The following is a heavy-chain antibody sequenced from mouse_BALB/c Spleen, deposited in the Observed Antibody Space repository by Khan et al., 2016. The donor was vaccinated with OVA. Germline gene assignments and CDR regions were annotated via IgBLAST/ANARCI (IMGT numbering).Heavy chain of an antibody. J-gene: IGHJ4*01. D-gene: IGHD1-1*01. CDR3: GRACYYCSSGYAMEY. V-gene: IGHV1S41*01. CDR1: GYTFSSYW. Sequence: DLVKPGASVKLSCKASGYTFSSYWMNWIKQRPGQGLEWIGRFSPGGGSTYYNEIFKGKATLTVDTSSSTAYIQLSSLSSEDSAVYYCGRACYYCSSGYAMEYWGQGTAGTVSS. CDR2: FSPGGGST.